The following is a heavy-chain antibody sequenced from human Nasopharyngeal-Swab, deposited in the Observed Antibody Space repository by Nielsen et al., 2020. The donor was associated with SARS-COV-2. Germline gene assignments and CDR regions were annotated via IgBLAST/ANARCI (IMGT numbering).Heavy chain of an antibody. Sequence: ASVKVSCKVSGYTLTELSMHWVRQAPGKGLEWMGGFDPEDGETIYAQRFQGRVTMTEDTSTDTAYMELSSLRSEDTAVYYCATPIGYSSSWSFDYWGQGTLVTVSS. J-gene: IGHJ4*02. V-gene: IGHV1-24*01. CDR3: ATPIGYSSSWSFDY. D-gene: IGHD6-13*01. CDR1: GYTLTELS. CDR2: FDPEDGET.